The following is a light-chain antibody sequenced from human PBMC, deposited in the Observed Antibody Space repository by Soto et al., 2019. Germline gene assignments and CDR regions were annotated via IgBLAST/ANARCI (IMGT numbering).Light chain of an antibody. V-gene: IGLV1-44*01. CDR2: SDN. CDR1: SSNIGSNT. CDR3: GTWDDSLDAYV. Sequence: QSVLTQPPSASGTPGQRVTISCSGSSSNIGSNTVNWFQQLPRTAPKLLIYSDNQRPSGVPDRFSGSKSGTSVSLDISGLQSEDEADYYCGTWDDSLDAYVFGTGTKVTVL. J-gene: IGLJ1*01.